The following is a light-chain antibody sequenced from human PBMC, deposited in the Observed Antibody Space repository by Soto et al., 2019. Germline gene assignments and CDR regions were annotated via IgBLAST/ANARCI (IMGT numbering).Light chain of an antibody. V-gene: IGKV3-11*01. CDR1: QPVTNY. J-gene: IGKJ5*01. Sequence: EILLTQSPATLSLSPGERATLSCRASQPVTNYLTWYQHKPGQAPRLLIFDASNRATGIPARFSGSGSGTDFTLTISSLEPEDFAVYYCQQRSNWPSISFGQGTRLEIK. CDR3: QQRSNWPSIS. CDR2: DAS.